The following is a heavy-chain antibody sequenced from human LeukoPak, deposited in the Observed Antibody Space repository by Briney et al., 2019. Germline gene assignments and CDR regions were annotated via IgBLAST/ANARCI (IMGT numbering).Heavy chain of an antibody. Sequence: QAGGSLRLSCAASGFPFNTHWMGWIRQAPGAGLEWVADMNFDGSEKYHADSVKGRFTISRDNAKNPLYLQMNSLRPEDTAVYFCARETQRSYWDSGQGTLVTVSS. V-gene: IGHV3-7*01. D-gene: IGHD2-8*02. CDR2: MNFDGSEK. J-gene: IGHJ4*02. CDR1: GFPFNTHW. CDR3: ARETQRSYWD.